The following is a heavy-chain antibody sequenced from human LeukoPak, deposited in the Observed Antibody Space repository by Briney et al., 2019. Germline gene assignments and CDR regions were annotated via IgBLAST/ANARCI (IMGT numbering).Heavy chain of an antibody. D-gene: IGHD3-10*01. CDR1: GDSVSSNSAA. J-gene: IGHJ5*02. CDR3: ARDGSGSWFPLNFFDP. CDR2: TYYRSKWYH. V-gene: IGHV6-1*01. Sequence: SQTLSLTCAISGDSVSSNSAAWNWIRQSPSRGLEWLGRTYYRSKWYHEYAVSVKSRITISPDITENQFSLQLNSVTSEDTAVYYCARDGSGSWFPLNFFDPWGQGTRVTVSS.